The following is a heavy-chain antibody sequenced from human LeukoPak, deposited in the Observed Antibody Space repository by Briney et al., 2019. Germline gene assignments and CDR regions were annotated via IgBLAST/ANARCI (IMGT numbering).Heavy chain of an antibody. CDR1: GGSISSYY. V-gene: IGHV4-59*12. D-gene: IGHD1-14*01. Sequence: SETLSLTCTVSGGSISSYYWSWIRQPPGKGLEWIGYIYYSGSTNYNPSLKSRVTMSVDTSKNQFSLKLSSVTAADTAVYYCARYTGYYFDYWGQGTLVTVSS. CDR2: IYYSGST. CDR3: ARYTGYYFDY. J-gene: IGHJ4*02.